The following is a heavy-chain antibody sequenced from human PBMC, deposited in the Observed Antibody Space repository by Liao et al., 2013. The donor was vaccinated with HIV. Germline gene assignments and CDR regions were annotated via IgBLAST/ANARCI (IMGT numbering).Heavy chain of an antibody. CDR3: ARVVRPYYYNDY. V-gene: IGHV4-39*07. CDR1: GDSISSSGYY. CDR2: MYYSGST. J-gene: IGHJ4*02. Sequence: QLQLQESGPGLVMPSETLSLTCTVSGDSISSSGYYWAWIRQPPGQGLEWIGSMYYSGSTYYNPSLKSRVTISVDTSKIQFSLKLRSVTAADTAVFYCARVVRPYYYNDYWGQGTLVTVSS. D-gene: IGHD3-10*01.